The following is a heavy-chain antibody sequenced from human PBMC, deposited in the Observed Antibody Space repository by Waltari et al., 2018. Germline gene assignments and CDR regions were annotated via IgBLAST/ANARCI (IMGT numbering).Heavy chain of an antibody. J-gene: IGHJ4*02. Sequence: QVQLVQSGAEVKKPGASVKVSCKVSGYTLTELSMHWVRQAPGKGLEWMGGFDLEDGETIYAQKFQGRVTMTEDTSTDTAYMELSSLRSEDTAVYYCATFYGSGSYYNYGGHYFDYWGQGTLVTVSS. V-gene: IGHV1-24*01. CDR1: GYTLTELS. CDR2: FDLEDGET. CDR3: ATFYGSGSYYNYGGHYFDY. D-gene: IGHD3-10*01.